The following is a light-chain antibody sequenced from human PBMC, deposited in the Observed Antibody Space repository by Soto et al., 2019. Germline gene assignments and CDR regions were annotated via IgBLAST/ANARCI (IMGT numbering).Light chain of an antibody. Sequence: DIVMTQSPDSLAVSLGERATINCKSSQSVLYSSNNKNYLAWYQQKPGQPPKLLIYWASTRDSGVPNRFSGSGSGTDFTLTISSRQAEDVAVYYCQQYFRPWTFGQGTKVEIK. CDR2: WAS. J-gene: IGKJ1*01. CDR3: QQYFRPWT. V-gene: IGKV4-1*01. CDR1: QSVLYSSNNKNY.